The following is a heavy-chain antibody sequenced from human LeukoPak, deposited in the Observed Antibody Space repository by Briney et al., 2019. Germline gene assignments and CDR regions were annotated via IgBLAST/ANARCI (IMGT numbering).Heavy chain of an antibody. D-gene: IGHD6-19*01. J-gene: IGHJ4*02. V-gene: IGHV3-23*01. Sequence: PGGSLRLSCAASGFTFSSYAMSWVRQAPGKGLEWVSAISGSGGSTYYADSVKGRFTISRDNSKNTLYLQMNSLRAEDTAVYYCAKRPHSDSNGWYQADYWGQGTLVTVSS. CDR2: ISGSGGST. CDR3: AKRPHSDSNGWYQADY. CDR1: GFTFSSYA.